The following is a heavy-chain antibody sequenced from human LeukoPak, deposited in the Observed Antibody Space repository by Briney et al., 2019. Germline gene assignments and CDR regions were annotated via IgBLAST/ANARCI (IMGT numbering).Heavy chain of an antibody. D-gene: IGHD3-10*01. CDR1: GFTLSSYS. V-gene: IGHV3-48*01. Sequence: PGGSLRLSCAASGFTLSSYSMNWVRQAPGKGLEWVSYISSSSSTIYYADSVKGRFTISRDNAKNSLYLQMNSLRAEDTAVYYCARDGLLWFGELFPYYFDYWGQGTLVTVSS. J-gene: IGHJ4*02. CDR3: ARDGLLWFGELFPYYFDY. CDR2: ISSSSSTI.